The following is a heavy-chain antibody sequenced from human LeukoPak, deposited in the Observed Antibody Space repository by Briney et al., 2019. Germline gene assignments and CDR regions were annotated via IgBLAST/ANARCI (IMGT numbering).Heavy chain of an antibody. J-gene: IGHJ4*02. Sequence: SETLSLTCTVSGGSISSDNYFWGWIRRPPGKGLEWIGSVYSSGSTYYNPSHNSRVTISVDSSKKQFSLKLTSVTAADTAMYYCARSDFTGPSCYFDYWGQGTLVTVSS. CDR2: VYSSGST. CDR3: ARSDFTGPSCYFDY. D-gene: IGHD2-15*01. CDR1: GGSISSDNYF. V-gene: IGHV4-39*01.